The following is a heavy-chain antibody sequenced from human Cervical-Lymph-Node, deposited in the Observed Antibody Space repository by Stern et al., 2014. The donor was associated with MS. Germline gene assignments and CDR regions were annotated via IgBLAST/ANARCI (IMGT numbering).Heavy chain of an antibody. J-gene: IGHJ4*02. Sequence: VQLVESGGAVVQPGRSLRLSCAASGFTFSSYGMHWVRQAPGQGLEWVTVISYDGNHKYYAASVKGRFTISRDNSKNTLHLQMNSVTPDDTAIYYCARDYEDTSMLFDHWGQETLVTVSS. V-gene: IGHV3-30*03. CDR3: ARDYEDTSMLFDH. CDR2: ISYDGNHK. CDR1: GFTFSSYG. D-gene: IGHD2-8*01.